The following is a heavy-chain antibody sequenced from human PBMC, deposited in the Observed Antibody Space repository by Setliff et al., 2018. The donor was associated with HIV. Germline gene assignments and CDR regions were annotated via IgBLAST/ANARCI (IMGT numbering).Heavy chain of an antibody. V-gene: IGHV4-4*02. Sequence: ASETLSLTCNVSGDSVSGSNWWTWVRRSPQKGLEWIGEVYHSGATNYNPSLQSRVAMSVDKSENQLCLRLNSVTAADTAVYYCSRRPPPLQFLDSPSYYLDVWGKGTTVTVSS. J-gene: IGHJ6*03. D-gene: IGHD3-3*01. CDR1: GDSVSGSNW. CDR2: VYHSGAT. CDR3: SRRPPPLQFLDSPSYYLDV.